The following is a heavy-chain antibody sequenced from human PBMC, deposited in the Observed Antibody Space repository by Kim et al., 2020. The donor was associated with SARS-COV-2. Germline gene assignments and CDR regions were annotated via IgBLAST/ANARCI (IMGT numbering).Heavy chain of an antibody. D-gene: IGHD6-13*01. Sequence: SVKVSCKASGGTFSSYAISWVRQAPGQGLEWMGGIIPIFGTANYAQKFQGRVTITADESTSTAYMELSSLRSEDTAVYYCARGPIAAANYYYYYGMDVWGQGTTVTVSS. CDR2: IIPIFGTA. V-gene: IGHV1-69*13. CDR3: ARGPIAAANYYYYYGMDV. CDR1: GGTFSSYA. J-gene: IGHJ6*02.